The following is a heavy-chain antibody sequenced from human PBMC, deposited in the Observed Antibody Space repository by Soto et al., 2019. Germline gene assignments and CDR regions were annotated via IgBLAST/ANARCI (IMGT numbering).Heavy chain of an antibody. CDR2: IYSGGST. V-gene: IGHV3-53*01. Sequence: VGSLRLSCAASGFTVSSNYMSWVRQAPGKGLEWVSVIYSGGSTYYADSVKGRFTISRDNSKNTLYLQMNSLRAEDTAVYYCARDPGSYDAFDIWGQGTMVTVSS. CDR1: GFTVSSNY. CDR3: ARDPGSYDAFDI. J-gene: IGHJ3*02. D-gene: IGHD7-27*01.